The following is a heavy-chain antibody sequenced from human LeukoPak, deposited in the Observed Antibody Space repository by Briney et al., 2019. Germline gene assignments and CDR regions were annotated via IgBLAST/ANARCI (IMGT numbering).Heavy chain of an antibody. J-gene: IGHJ4*02. V-gene: IGHV4-61*02. CDR1: GGSISSGSYY. CDR2: IYTSGST. D-gene: IGHD1-26*01. CDR3: ARDALTGWELLESFVFDY. Sequence: SQTLSLTCTVSGGSISSGSYYWSWIRQPAGKGLEWIGRIYTSGSTNYSPSLKSRLTMSLDTSKNQFSLKLSSVTAADTAVYYCARDALTGWELLESFVFDYWGQGTLVTVSS.